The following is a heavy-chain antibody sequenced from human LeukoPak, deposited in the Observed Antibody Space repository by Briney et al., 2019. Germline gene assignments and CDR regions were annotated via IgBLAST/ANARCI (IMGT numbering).Heavy chain of an antibody. D-gene: IGHD3-22*01. CDR1: GFTFSSYA. CDR3: ASSLGDSSGYYIAYFDY. J-gene: IGHJ4*02. V-gene: IGHV3-7*01. Sequence: GGSLRLSCAASGFTFSSYAMSWVRQAPGKGLEWVANIKQDGSEKYYVDSVKGRFTISRDNAKNSLYLQMNSLRAEDTAVYYCASSLGDSSGYYIAYFDYWGQGTLVTVSS. CDR2: IKQDGSEK.